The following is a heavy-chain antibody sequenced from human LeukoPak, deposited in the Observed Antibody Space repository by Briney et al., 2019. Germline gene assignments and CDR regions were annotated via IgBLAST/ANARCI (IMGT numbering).Heavy chain of an antibody. CDR3: ARVNFNPDY. CDR2: IHHSGST. J-gene: IGHJ4*02. CDR1: GYSISRGYH. D-gene: IGHD1-14*01. Sequence: PSETLSLTCTVSGYSISRGYHWGWIRQPPGKGLEWMGSIHHSGSTYYNPSLRSRLTMSADTSKNQFSLKLDSVTAADTAVYYCARVNFNPDYWGQGTPVTVSS. V-gene: IGHV4-38-2*02.